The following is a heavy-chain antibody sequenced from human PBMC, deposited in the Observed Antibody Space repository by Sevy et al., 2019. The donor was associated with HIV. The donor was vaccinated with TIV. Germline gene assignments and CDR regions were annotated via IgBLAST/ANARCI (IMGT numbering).Heavy chain of an antibody. CDR2: FDPEDGET. Sequence: ASVKVSCKVSGYSLTKISMHWVRQAPGKGLEWMGRFDPEDGETIYAQRFQGRLTMTEDTYTDTAYMELSSVRSEDTAVYYCAGAREYYDDNSGYFDYWAREPWSPSPQ. CDR1: GYSLTKIS. D-gene: IGHD3-22*01. V-gene: IGHV1-24*01. J-gene: IGHJ4*02. CDR3: AGAREYYDDNSGYFDY.